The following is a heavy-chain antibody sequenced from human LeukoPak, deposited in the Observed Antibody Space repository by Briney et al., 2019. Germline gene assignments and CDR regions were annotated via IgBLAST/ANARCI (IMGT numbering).Heavy chain of an antibody. CDR3: ARVRGWGFDP. V-gene: IGHV3-53*01. D-gene: IGHD3-10*01. CDR1: GFIVSSNY. CDR2: IYSGGNT. Sequence: GGSLRLSCAASGFIVSSNYMTWVRQAPGKGLEWDSIIYSGGNTYYADSVKGRFTISRDNSKNTLFLQINSLRAEDTAVYYCARVRGWGFDPWGQGTLVTVSS. J-gene: IGHJ5*02.